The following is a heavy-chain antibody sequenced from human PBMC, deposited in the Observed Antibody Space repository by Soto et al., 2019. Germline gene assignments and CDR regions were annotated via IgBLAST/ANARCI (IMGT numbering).Heavy chain of an antibody. CDR3: AKEGLTGSFYYYGLDV. D-gene: IGHD3-9*01. J-gene: IGHJ6*02. CDR1: GFTFNSFG. Sequence: GGSLRLSCAAAGFTFNSFGMHWVRLAPGKGLEWVAVTSYDGDNEYYADSVKGRFTISRDNSKNTLYLQMNTLRGEDTGVYYCAKEGLTGSFYYYGLDVWGQGTTVTVSS. CDR2: TSYDGDNE. V-gene: IGHV3-30*18.